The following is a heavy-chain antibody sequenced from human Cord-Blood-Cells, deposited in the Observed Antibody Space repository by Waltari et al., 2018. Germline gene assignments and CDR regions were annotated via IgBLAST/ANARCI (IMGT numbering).Heavy chain of an antibody. CDR3: ASSFLEWLF. CDR2: SKPNGGGT. V-gene: IGHV1-2*02. J-gene: IGHJ4*02. CDR1: GYTFTGSY. Sequence: QVQLVQSGAEGKKPGASVKVTCKASGYTFTGSYIHWVRQAPGQGLEWMGWSKPNGGGTNNAQKFQGRVTMTRDTSISTAYMELSRLRSDDTAVYYCASSFLEWLFWGQGTLVTVSS. D-gene: IGHD3-3*01.